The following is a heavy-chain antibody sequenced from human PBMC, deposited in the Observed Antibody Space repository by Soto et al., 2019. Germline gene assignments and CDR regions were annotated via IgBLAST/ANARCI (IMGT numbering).Heavy chain of an antibody. CDR3: VRDSARIVVVKRVDGDNWLDP. D-gene: IGHD2-2*01. J-gene: IGHJ5*02. CDR2: ISGSSDNI. Sequence: SLRLSCAASGFTFSDYFMSWIRQAPGKGLEWVSFISGSSDNIKYADSVKGRFTISRDNAKNSLYLQMNSLRAEDTAVYYCVRDSARIVVVKRVDGDNWLDPWGQGNLVTVSS. V-gene: IGHV3-11*06. CDR1: GFTFSDYF.